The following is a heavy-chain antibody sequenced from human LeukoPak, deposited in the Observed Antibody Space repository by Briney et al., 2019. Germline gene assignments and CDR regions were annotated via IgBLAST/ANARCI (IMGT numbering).Heavy chain of an antibody. Sequence: NPSETLSLTCVVYGVSFSDYDWSWIRQPPGQGLEWVGEINHGGSNNYNPSLKSRVTMLVDTTMNQFSLEVSSVTAADTAVYYCARGGGYNYMDVWGKGTTVTVSS. V-gene: IGHV4-34*01. CDR3: ARGGGYNYMDV. J-gene: IGHJ6*03. D-gene: IGHD4-23*01. CDR1: GVSFSDYD. CDR2: INHGGSN.